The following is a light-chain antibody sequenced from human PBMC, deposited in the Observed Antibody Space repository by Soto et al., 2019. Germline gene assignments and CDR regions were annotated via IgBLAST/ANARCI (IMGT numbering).Light chain of an antibody. Sequence: DIQLTQSPSFLSASVGDRVTITCRASQGFSNFLAWYQQEPWKAPKLLIYAASTLQSGVPSRVSGSGSGTEFTLTISSLQPEDFGTYYCLQHNSYPRTFGQGTKVDIK. CDR3: LQHNSYPRT. V-gene: IGKV1-9*01. J-gene: IGKJ1*01. CDR1: QGFSNF. CDR2: AAS.